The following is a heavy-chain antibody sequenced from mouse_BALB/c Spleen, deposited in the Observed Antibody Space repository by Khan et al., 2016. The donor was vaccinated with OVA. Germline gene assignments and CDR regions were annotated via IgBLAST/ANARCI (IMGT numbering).Heavy chain of an antibody. CDR2: ISYSGNT. V-gene: IGHV3-2*02. CDR3: ARIYGGDFDY. D-gene: IGHD1-1*01. CDR1: GYSITSDYA. Sequence: EVQLQESGPGLVKPSQSLSLTCTVTGYSITSDYAWNWIRQFPGNKLEWMGYISYSGNTKYNPSLKSRISITRDTSKNQFFLQLNSVTIEDTATYFCARIYGGDFDYWGQGTTLTDSS. J-gene: IGHJ2*01.